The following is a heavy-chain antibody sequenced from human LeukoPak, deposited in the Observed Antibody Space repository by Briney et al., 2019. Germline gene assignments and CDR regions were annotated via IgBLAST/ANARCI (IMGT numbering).Heavy chain of an antibody. J-gene: IGHJ4*02. CDR2: ISSNGGST. Sequence: GGSLRLSCVVFGFTFSTCPFHWVRQAPGKGLEFVSSISSNGGSTYYADSMKGRFTISRDNSKNTLYLQMDSLRAEDTAVYYCARSFYCGSGTYAPPAGLWGQGTLVTVSS. CDR3: ARSFYCGSGTYAPPAGL. CDR1: GFTFSTCP. D-gene: IGHD3-10*01. V-gene: IGHV3-64*02.